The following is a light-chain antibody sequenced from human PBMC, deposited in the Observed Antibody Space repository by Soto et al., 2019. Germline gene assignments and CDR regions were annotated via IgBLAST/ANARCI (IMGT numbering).Light chain of an antibody. CDR3: QQRGNWL. Sequence: EIVLTQSPGTLSLSPGERATLSCRASQSVRSSYLAWYQQKPGQAPRLLIYGASIRATGIPDRFGGSGSGTDFTLTISRLEPEDFASYYCQQRGNWLFGQGTKLEIK. CDR1: QSVRSSY. V-gene: IGKV3D-20*02. CDR2: GAS. J-gene: IGKJ2*01.